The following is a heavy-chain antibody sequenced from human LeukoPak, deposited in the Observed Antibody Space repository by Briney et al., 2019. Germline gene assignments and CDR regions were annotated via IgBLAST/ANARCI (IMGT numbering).Heavy chain of an antibody. CDR2: MNPNSGNT. CDR3: AGVYSRRSSGYYYADY. J-gene: IGHJ4*02. V-gene: IGHV1-8*01. Sequence: ASVKVSCKASGYTFSSYDINWVRRATGQGLEWMGWMNPNSGNTGYAQKFQGRVTMTRNTSINTAYMELSSLRSEDTAVYYCAGVYSRRSSGYYYADYWGQGALVTVSS. D-gene: IGHD3-22*01. CDR1: GYTFSSYD.